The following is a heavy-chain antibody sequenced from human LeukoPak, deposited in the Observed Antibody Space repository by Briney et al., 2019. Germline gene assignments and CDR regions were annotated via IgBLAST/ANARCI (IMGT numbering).Heavy chain of an antibody. CDR2: INPYSGAT. Sequence: ASVKVSCKASGYTFTSYYMHWVRKAPGQGLEWVGAINPYSGATSNAQKFQGRVTMTRDTSTTTVYMELHSLRSEDTAVYHCARDLVAPDYWGQGTLVTVSS. D-gene: IGHD6-6*01. V-gene: IGHV1-46*01. CDR3: ARDLVAPDY. CDR1: GYTFTSYY. J-gene: IGHJ4*02.